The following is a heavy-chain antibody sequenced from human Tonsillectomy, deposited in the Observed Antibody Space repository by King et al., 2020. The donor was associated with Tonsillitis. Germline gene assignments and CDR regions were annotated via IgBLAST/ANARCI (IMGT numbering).Heavy chain of an antibody. CDR3: ARDRLELLRVFDF. CDR1: GFTFSSSA. J-gene: IGHJ4*02. V-gene: IGHV3-30-3*01. Sequence: VQLVESGGGVVQPGRSLRLSCAASGFTFSSSAMNWVRQAPGKGLEWVAVISYDGSNKYYEDSVKGRFTITRENPKKTLYLQMNNLRAEDTDVYNCARDRLELLRVFDFWRKGTVLPVSS. D-gene: IGHD5-12*01. CDR2: ISYDGSNK.